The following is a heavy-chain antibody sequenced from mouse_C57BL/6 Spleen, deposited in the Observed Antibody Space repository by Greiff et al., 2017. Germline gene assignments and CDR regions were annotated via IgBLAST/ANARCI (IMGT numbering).Heavy chain of an antibody. CDR3: ARSGYSPYYFDY. V-gene: IGHV1-53*01. CDR1: GYTFTSYW. CDR2: INPSNGGT. Sequence: VQLQQPGTELVKPGASVKLSCKASGYTFTSYWLHWVKQRPGQGLEWIGNINPSNGGTNYNAKFKSKATLTVDKSYSTAYMQLSSLTSEDAAVYYCARSGYSPYYFDYWGQGTTLTVAS. D-gene: IGHD3-1*01. J-gene: IGHJ2*01.